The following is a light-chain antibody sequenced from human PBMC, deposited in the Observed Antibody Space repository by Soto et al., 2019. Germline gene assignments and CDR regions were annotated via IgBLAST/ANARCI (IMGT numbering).Light chain of an antibody. V-gene: IGKV3-15*01. Sequence: EIVMTPSPATLSVSPGERANLSCRASQSVSSNLAWYQQKPGQAPRLLIYGASSRATGIPVRFSGSGSGTEFTLTISSLQSEDFAVYYCQQYNNWPLTFGQGTRLEIK. CDR2: GAS. J-gene: IGKJ5*01. CDR1: QSVSSN. CDR3: QQYNNWPLT.